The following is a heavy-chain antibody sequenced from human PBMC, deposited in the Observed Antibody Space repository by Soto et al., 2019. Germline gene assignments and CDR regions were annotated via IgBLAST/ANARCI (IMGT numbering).Heavy chain of an antibody. D-gene: IGHD6-25*01. V-gene: IGHV3-23*01. CDR3: AKDGARLQRYWYDS. CDR2: ISGSDRST. Sequence: EVQLLESGGGLVQPGGSLRLSCAASGFTFNAYAMIWVRQAPGKGLEWVSAISGSDRSTYYADSVKGRFTISRDSSKNTLYLQMNSLRVADTAVYYCAKDGARLQRYWYDSWGQGTLVTVSS. J-gene: IGHJ5*01. CDR1: GFTFNAYA.